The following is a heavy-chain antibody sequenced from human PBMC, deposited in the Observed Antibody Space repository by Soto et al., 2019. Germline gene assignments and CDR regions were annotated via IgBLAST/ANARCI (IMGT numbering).Heavy chain of an antibody. CDR1: GGSFSGYY. Sequence: SETLSLTCAVYGGSFSGYYWSWIRQPPGKGLEWIGEINHSGSTNYNPSLKSRVTISVDTSKNQFSLKLSSVTAADTAVYYCAGGQGPAYYFDYWGQGTLVTVSS. CDR3: AGGQGPAYYFDY. J-gene: IGHJ4*02. CDR2: INHSGST. V-gene: IGHV4-34*01.